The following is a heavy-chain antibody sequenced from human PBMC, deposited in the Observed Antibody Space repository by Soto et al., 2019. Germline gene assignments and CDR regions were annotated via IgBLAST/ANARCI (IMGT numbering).Heavy chain of an antibody. CDR1: GFTFSSYG. J-gene: IGHJ5*02. Sequence: GGSLRLSCAASGFTFSSYGMHWVRQAPGKGLEWVAGISYDGSNKYYADSVKGPFTISRNNCKNKLYLQMNSLRSEDTAGHYCENEANDQYGSSWYSWFDLWGQGTLVTVSS. V-gene: IGHV3-30*18. CDR2: ISYDGSNK. D-gene: IGHD6-13*01. CDR3: ENEANDQYGSSWYSWFDL.